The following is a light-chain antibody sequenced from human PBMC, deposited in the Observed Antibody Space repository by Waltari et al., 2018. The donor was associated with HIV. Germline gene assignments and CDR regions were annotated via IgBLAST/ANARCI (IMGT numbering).Light chain of an antibody. J-gene: IGLJ3*02. CDR1: SSNIGAGYD. V-gene: IGLV1-40*01. Sequence: QSVLTQPPSVSGAPGQRVTISCTGSSSNIGAGYDVHWYQQVPGAAPKLLIYGNTNRPSGVPDRFSGSKSDTSASLAITGLQAEDETYYYCQSYDTSLSGSVFGGGTKVTVL. CDR2: GNT. CDR3: QSYDTSLSGSV.